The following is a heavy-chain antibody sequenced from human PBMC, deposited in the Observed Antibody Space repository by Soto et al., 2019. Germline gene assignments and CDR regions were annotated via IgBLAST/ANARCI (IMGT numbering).Heavy chain of an antibody. Sequence: QVQLQQWGAGLLKPSETLSLTCAVYGGSFSGYYWSWIRQPPGKGLEWIGEINHSGSTNYNPSLKVRFTISVDTSKHQFSLKLSSVTAADTAVYYCARGLQPRVFDYWGQGTLVTVSS. CDR3: ARGLQPRVFDY. CDR2: INHSGST. CDR1: GGSFSGYY. D-gene: IGHD1-1*01. V-gene: IGHV4-34*01. J-gene: IGHJ4*02.